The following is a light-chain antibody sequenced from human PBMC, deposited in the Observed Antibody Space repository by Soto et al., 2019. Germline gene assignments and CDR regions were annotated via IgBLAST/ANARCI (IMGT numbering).Light chain of an antibody. CDR1: SSNIGAGYD. CDR2: GNS. Sequence: QSVLTQPPSVSGAPGQRVTISCTGSSSNIGAGYDEHWYQQLPGTAPKLLVYGNSNRPSGVPDRFSGSKSGTSASLALTGLQAEDEADYYCQSHDSSLSGFYVFGTGTKLTVL. CDR3: QSHDSSLSGFYV. V-gene: IGLV1-40*01. J-gene: IGLJ1*01.